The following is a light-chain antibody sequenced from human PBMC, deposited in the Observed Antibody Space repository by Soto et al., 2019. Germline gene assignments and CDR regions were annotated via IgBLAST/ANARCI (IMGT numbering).Light chain of an antibody. CDR2: AAS. V-gene: IGKV1-6*01. Sequence: IQMTQSPSSLSASVGDRVTITCRASQSISSSLNWYQQKPGKAPKLLIYAASSLQSGVPSRFSGSGSGTDFTLTINNLQAEDFATYYCLQEYNYPRTFGQGTKVDIK. CDR3: LQEYNYPRT. J-gene: IGKJ1*01. CDR1: QSISSS.